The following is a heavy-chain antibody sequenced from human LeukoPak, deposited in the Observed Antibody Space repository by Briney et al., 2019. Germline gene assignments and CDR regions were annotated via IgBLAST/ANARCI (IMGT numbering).Heavy chain of an antibody. J-gene: IGHJ4*02. CDR1: GFTVSSNY. CDR2: IYSGGST. CDR3: PRVPSGWYVTY. V-gene: IGHV3-66*02. Sequence: GGSLSLSCAASGFTVSSNYMSWVRQAPGEGLEWVSVIYSGGSTYYADSVKGRFTISRDNFKNTLYLQMNSLRAEDTAVYYCPRVPSGWYVTYWGQGTLVTVSS. D-gene: IGHD6-19*01.